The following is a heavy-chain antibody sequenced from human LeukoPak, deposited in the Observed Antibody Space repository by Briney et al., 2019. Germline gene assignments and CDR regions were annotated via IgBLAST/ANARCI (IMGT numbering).Heavy chain of an antibody. V-gene: IGHV3-23*01. Sequence: QPGGSLRLSCTASGYTFSSYAMTWVRQAPGEGLEWVSAISGSGANTYYADSVKGRFAASRDNLKDTLYLQMRSLRAEDTAVYYCARGRSGYGPFDAFDIWGHGTWVTVSS. D-gene: IGHD3-22*01. CDR3: ARGRSGYGPFDAFDI. CDR1: GYTFSSYA. CDR2: ISGSGANT. J-gene: IGHJ3*02.